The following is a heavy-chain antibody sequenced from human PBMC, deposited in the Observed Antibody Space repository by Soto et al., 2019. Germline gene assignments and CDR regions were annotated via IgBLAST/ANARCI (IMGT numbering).Heavy chain of an antibody. Sequence: QVQLVESGGGVVQPGRSLRLSCAASGFTFSSYAMHWVRQAPGKGLEWVAVISYDGSNKYYADSVKGRFTISRDNSKNTLYLQMNSLRAEDTAVYYCARGRVLGRPPDAFDIWGQGTMVTVSS. J-gene: IGHJ3*02. CDR3: ARGRVLGRPPDAFDI. CDR1: GFTFSSYA. D-gene: IGHD7-27*01. V-gene: IGHV3-30-3*01. CDR2: ISYDGSNK.